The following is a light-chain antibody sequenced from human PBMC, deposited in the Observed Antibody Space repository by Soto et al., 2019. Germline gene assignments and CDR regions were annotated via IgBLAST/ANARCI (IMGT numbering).Light chain of an antibody. V-gene: IGKV3-20*01. CDR2: GAS. CDR1: QSVSSSY. J-gene: IGKJ3*01. CDR3: QQYGSSPPVT. Sequence: EIVLTQSPGTLSLSPGERATLSCRASQSVSSSYLAWYQQKPSQAPRLLIYGASSRATGIPARFSGSGSGTDFTLTISSLEPEDFAVYYCQQYGSSPPVTFGPGTKVDIK.